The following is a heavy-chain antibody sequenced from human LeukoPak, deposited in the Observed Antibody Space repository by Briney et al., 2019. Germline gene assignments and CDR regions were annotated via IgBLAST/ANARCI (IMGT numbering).Heavy chain of an antibody. Sequence: ETLSLTCAVYGGSFSGYYWSWIRQPPGKGLEWIGEINHSGSTNYNPSLKSRVTISVDTSKNQFSLKLSSVTAADTAVYYCAITKTTAIDYWGQGTLVTVSS. D-gene: IGHD4-17*01. CDR1: GGSFSGYY. CDR2: INHSGST. J-gene: IGHJ4*02. CDR3: AITKTTAIDY. V-gene: IGHV4-34*01.